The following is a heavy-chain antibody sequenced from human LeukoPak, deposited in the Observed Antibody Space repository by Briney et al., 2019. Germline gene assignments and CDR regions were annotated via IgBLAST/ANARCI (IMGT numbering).Heavy chain of an antibody. J-gene: IGHJ4*02. CDR1: GFTFSSYW. D-gene: IGHD3-3*01. Sequence: GGSLRLSCAASGFTFSSYWMSWVRQAPGKGLEWVANIKQDGSEKYYVDSVKGRFTISRDNAKNSLYLQMNSLRAEDTAVYYCARDFWSGYSYYFDYWGQGTLVTVFS. V-gene: IGHV3-7*01. CDR3: ARDFWSGYSYYFDY. CDR2: IKQDGSEK.